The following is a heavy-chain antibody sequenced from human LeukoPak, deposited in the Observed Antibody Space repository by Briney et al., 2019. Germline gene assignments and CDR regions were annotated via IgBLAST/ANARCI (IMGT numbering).Heavy chain of an antibody. CDR3: ARGHLLSLDY. V-gene: IGHV1-18*04. CDR1: GYTFTNYG. Sequence: ASVKVSCKASGYTFTNYGITWVRQAPGQRLEWIGWVSGNNGHTKYAQTLQGRVTMTTDTSTNTAYMELRSLRSDDTAVYYCARGHLLSLDYWGQGTLVTVSS. J-gene: IGHJ4*02. CDR2: VSGNNGHT.